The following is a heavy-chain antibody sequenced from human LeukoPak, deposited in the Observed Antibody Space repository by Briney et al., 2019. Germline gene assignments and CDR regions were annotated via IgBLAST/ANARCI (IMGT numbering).Heavy chain of an antibody. Sequence: PGGSLRLSCAASGFTFSSYVMHWVRQAPGKGLEWVAVIWYDGSNKYYADSVKGRFTISRDNSKNTLYLQMNSLRAEDTAVYYCASADPAARYWGQGTLVTVSS. CDR1: GFTFSSYV. D-gene: IGHD6-25*01. J-gene: IGHJ4*02. V-gene: IGHV3-33*01. CDR3: ASADPAARY. CDR2: IWYDGSNK.